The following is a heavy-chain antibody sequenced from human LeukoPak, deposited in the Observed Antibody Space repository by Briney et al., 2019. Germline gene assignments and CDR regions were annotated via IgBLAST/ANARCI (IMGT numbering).Heavy chain of an antibody. Sequence: GESLKTSCKGSGYSFNTYWIGWVRQMPGKGLEWMGIIYPGDSDTRYSPSFQGQATISADKAISTAYLQWSSLKASDTAIYYCARAHRSADYYDSRGYYYYWGQGTLVTVSS. CDR2: IYPGDSDT. J-gene: IGHJ4*02. D-gene: IGHD3-22*01. CDR1: GYSFNTYW. CDR3: ARAHRSADYYDSRGYYYY. V-gene: IGHV5-51*01.